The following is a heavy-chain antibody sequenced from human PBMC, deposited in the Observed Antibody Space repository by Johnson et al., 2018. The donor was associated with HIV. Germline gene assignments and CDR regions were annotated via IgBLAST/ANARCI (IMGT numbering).Heavy chain of an antibody. CDR2: IGPAADT. D-gene: IGHD3-22*01. Sequence: VQLVESGGGVVQPGRSLRLSCAASGFTFSSYDIHWVRQATGKGLESVSPIGPAADTYYPGSVKGRFTVSRENAKNTLYLQMNSLRAEDTAVYYCAKDPTYYYDSSAKEGAFDIWGQGTMVTVSS. CDR3: AKDPTYYYDSSAKEGAFDI. V-gene: IGHV3-13*01. CDR1: GFTFSSYD. J-gene: IGHJ3*02.